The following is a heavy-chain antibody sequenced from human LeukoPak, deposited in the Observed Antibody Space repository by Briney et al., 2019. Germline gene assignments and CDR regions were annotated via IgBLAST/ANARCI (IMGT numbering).Heavy chain of an antibody. CDR1: GGSISSSSYY. J-gene: IGHJ3*02. CDR2: IYYSGST. D-gene: IGHD2-15*01. CDR3: AREPLDCNGGSCFGGDTAFDI. V-gene: IGHV4-39*07. Sequence: SETLSLTCTVSGGSISSSSYYWGWIRQPPGKGLEWIGSIYYSGSTYYNPSLKSRVTISVDTSKNQFSLKLSSVTAADTAVYYCAREPLDCNGGSCFGGDTAFDIWGQGTMVSVSS.